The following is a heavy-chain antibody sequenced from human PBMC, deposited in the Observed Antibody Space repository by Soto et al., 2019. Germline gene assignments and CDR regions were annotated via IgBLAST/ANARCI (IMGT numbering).Heavy chain of an antibody. Sequence: PGGSLRLSCAASGFTFSGSAMHWVRQASGKGLEWVGRIRSKANSYATAYAASVKGRFTISRDDSKNTAYLQMNSLKTEDTAVYYCVVAATPSKTYYYYYYMDVWGKGTTVTVSS. D-gene: IGHD2-15*01. CDR3: VVAATPSKTYYYYYYMDV. CDR1: GFTFSGSA. CDR2: IRSKANSYAT. J-gene: IGHJ6*03. V-gene: IGHV3-73*01.